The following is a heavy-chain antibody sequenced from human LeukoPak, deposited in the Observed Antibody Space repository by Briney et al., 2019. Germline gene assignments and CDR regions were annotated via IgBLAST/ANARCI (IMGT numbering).Heavy chain of an antibody. V-gene: IGHV1-46*01. CDR3: ARDYGDYVPDY. J-gene: IGHJ4*02. CDR1: GYTFTSYY. Sequence: GASVKVSCKASGYTFTSYYMHWVRQAPGQGLEWMGIINPGGGSTSYAQKFQGRVTMTRDTSTSTVYMELSSLRSEDTAVYYCARDYGDYVPDYWGQGTLVTVSS. CDR2: INPGGGST. D-gene: IGHD4-17*01.